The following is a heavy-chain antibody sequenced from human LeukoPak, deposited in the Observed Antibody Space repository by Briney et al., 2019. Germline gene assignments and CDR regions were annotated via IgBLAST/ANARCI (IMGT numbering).Heavy chain of an antibody. V-gene: IGHV4-30-4*01. CDR3: ARGPYYYGSGRNPNWFDP. CDR1: GGSISSGDFY. D-gene: IGHD3-10*01. J-gene: IGHJ5*02. Sequence: TSETLSLTCTVSGGSISSGDFYCSWIRQPPGKGLEWIAYVYYSGSTYYNPSLRSRITVSVDTSKNQFSLKLSSVTAADTAVYYCARGPYYYGSGRNPNWFDPWGQGTLVTVSS. CDR2: VYYSGST.